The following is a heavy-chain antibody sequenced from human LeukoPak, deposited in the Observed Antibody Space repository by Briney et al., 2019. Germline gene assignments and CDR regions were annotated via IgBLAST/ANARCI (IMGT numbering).Heavy chain of an antibody. CDR2: IWFDGRNN. CDR1: GFMVNYYD. J-gene: IGHJ5*02. CDR3: ARARGAHGGDGPTLSS. D-gene: IGHD4-23*01. Sequence: PGGSLRLSCAASGFMVNYYDIHWVRQPPGKGLEWVAVIWFDGRNNDYADSVKGRFTISRDTSKNTVNLQMNSLRAEDTAVYYCARARGAHGGDGPTLSSWGQGTLVTVSS. V-gene: IGHV3-33*01.